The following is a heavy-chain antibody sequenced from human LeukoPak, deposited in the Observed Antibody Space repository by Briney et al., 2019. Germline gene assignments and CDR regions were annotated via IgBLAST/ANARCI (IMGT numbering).Heavy chain of an antibody. D-gene: IGHD3-22*01. CDR2: IKEDGSET. J-gene: IGHJ1*01. CDR1: GFIFKKYW. V-gene: IGHV3-7*01. Sequence: GESLRLSCAASGFIFKKYWMNWVRQVPGKGLECLANIKEDGSETYYADSVKGRFIISRDNAKNSLFLQMNRLRAEDTAVYYCATYSSLNTREFQYWGQGTLVTVSP. CDR3: ATYSSLNTREFQY.